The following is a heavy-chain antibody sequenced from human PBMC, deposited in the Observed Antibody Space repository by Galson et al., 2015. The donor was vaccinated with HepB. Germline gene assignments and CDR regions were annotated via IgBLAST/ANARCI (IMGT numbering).Heavy chain of an antibody. CDR2: IDWDDDK. V-gene: IGHV2-70*04. D-gene: IGHD1-26*01. CDR3: AHRRGAPGYFDY. Sequence: PALVKPTQTLTLTCTFSGFSLSTSGMRVSWIRQPPGKALEWLARIDWDDDKFYSTSLKTRLTISKDTPKNQVVLTMTNMDPVDTATYYCAHRRGAPGYFDYWGQGTLVTVSS. J-gene: IGHJ4*02. CDR1: GFSLSTSGMR.